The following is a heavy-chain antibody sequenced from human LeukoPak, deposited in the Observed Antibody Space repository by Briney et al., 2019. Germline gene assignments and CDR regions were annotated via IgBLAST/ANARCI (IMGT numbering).Heavy chain of an antibody. V-gene: IGHV3-30*02. J-gene: IGHJ4*02. CDR3: AKEDSDYGDSSLDY. D-gene: IGHD4-17*01. CDR1: GFTFSSYG. Sequence: GGSLRLSCAASGFTFSSYGMHWVRQAPGKGLEWVAFIRYDGSNKYYADSVKGRFTISRDNSKNTLYLQMNSLRAEDTAVYYCAKEDSDYGDSSLDYWGQGTLVTVSS. CDR2: IRYDGSNK.